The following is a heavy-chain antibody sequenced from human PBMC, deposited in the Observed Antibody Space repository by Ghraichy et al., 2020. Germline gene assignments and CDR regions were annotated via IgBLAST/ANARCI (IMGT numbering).Heavy chain of an antibody. V-gene: IGHV4-30-2*01. J-gene: IGHJ4*02. CDR3: AKGETPATQRFDY. CDR2: LYHDGRH. D-gene: IGHD2-15*01. CDR1: GGSMNNGRYS. Sequence: SETLSLTCTVSGGSMNNGRYSWSWTRQPPGRGLEWIGYLYHDGRHFYNPSLKSRVTISIDRSRNQFSLSLNAVTAADTAVYYCAKGETPATQRFDYWGQGLLVTVSS.